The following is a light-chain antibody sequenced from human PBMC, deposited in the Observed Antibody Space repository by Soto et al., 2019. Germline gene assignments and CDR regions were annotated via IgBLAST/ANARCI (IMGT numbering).Light chain of an antibody. CDR3: AAWDDSLNGVV. J-gene: IGLJ2*01. CDR2: SNT. V-gene: IGLV1-44*01. CDR1: SSNIGSHT. Sequence: QHVLTQPPSASGTPGQTIAISCSGGSSNIGSHTVNWYQQLPGTAPILLIYSNTQRPSGVPDRFSGSKSGTSASLAISGLQSEYEGDYYCAAWDDSLNGVVFGGGTKVTVL.